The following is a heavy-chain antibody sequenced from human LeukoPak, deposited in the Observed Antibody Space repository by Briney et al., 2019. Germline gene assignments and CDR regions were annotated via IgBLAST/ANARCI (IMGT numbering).Heavy chain of an antibody. J-gene: IGHJ3*02. Sequence: PGGSLRLSCAASGFTFSSYGMPWVRQAPGKGLEWVAVIWYDGSNKYYADSVKGRFTISRDNSKNTLYLQMNSLRAEDTAVYYCARETLGHCTGTSCLGAFDIWGLGTMVTVSS. V-gene: IGHV3-33*01. CDR3: ARETLGHCTGTSCLGAFDI. CDR1: GFTFSSYG. CDR2: IWYDGSNK. D-gene: IGHD2-2*01.